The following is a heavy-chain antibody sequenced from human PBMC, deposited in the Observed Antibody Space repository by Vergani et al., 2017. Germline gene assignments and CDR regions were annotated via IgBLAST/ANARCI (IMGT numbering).Heavy chain of an antibody. Sequence: QLQLQESGPGLVKPSETLSLTCTVSGGSISSSTSYYWSWIRQAPGKGLEWIGNIRSNGRTMYNPALTSRVTISIDTSKKQFSLNLKSVTAADTAIYYCGGRSILTSSDYWGQGTLVSVSS. CDR3: GGRSILTSSDY. J-gene: IGHJ4*02. D-gene: IGHD3-9*01. V-gene: IGHV4-39*07. CDR2: IRSNGRT. CDR1: GGSISSSTSYY.